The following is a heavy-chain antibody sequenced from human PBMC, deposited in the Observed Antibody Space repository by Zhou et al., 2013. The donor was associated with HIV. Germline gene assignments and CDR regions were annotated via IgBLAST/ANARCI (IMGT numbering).Heavy chain of an antibody. Sequence: QVQLVQSGAEVKKPGSSVKVSCKASGGTFSNYAFSWVRLAPGQGLEWLGDIVPIFNKPSYAQKFQGRVTITTDESTSTAYMELSSLRSEDTAVYYCARGEDIVVVPAAIHYYYYMDVWGKGTTVTVSS. CDR3: ARGEDIVVVPAAIHYYYYMDV. V-gene: IGHV1-69*05. D-gene: IGHD2-2*01. J-gene: IGHJ6*03. CDR1: GGTFSNYA. CDR2: IVPIFNKP.